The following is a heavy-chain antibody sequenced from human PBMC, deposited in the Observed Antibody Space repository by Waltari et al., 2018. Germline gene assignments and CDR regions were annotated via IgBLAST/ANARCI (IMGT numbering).Heavy chain of an antibody. D-gene: IGHD4-4*01. V-gene: IGHV3-23*01. J-gene: IGHJ6*02. CDR2: ISGTGGSTFYSSGST. CDR1: GLPFNSYA. CDR3: AKMRPYRKGGYGMDV. Sequence: EVQLLESGGGLVQPGGSLRLSCAASGLPFNSYAMSWVRQAPGKGLEWVSAISGTGGSTFYSSGSTYYADSVKGRFTISRDNSKNTLYLQMHSLRAEDTAVYYCAKMRPYRKGGYGMDVWGQGTTVTVSS.